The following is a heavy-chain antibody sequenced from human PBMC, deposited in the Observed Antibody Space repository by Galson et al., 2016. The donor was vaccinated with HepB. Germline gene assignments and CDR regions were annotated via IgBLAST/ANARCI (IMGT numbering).Heavy chain of an antibody. D-gene: IGHD5-24*01. J-gene: IGHJ4*02. CDR3: ARDGYNFFDS. CDR1: GYTFTDYG. V-gene: IGHV1-18*01. CDR2: ISTYNGNR. Sequence: SVKVSCKAAGYTFTDYGISWVRQAPGQGLEWMGWISTYNGNRHYAQRFHDRVTMTTDTPTSTAYMELRSLRSDDTALYYCARDGYNFFDSCGQGTLVTVSS.